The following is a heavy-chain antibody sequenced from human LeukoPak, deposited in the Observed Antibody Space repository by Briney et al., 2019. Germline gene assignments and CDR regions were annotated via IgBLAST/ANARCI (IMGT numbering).Heavy chain of an antibody. CDR2: IIPIFGTA. V-gene: IGHV1-69*13. D-gene: IGHD2-2*01. CDR1: GGTFSSYA. Sequence: SVKVSCKASGGTFSSYAISWVRQAPGQGLEWMGGIIPIFGTANYAQKFQGRVTITADESTSTAYMELSSLRSEDTAVYYCARDRGYCSSTSCYFAPFDYWGQGTLVTVSS. CDR3: ARDRGYCSSTSCYFAPFDY. J-gene: IGHJ4*02.